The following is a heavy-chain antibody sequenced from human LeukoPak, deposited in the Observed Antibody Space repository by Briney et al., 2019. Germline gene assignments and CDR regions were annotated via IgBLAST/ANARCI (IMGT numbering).Heavy chain of an antibody. Sequence: GGSLVLSCTASGFPFQSYWMNWVRQAPGKGLELVANINADGSDKYFMDSVKGRFSISRDNANNQLYLQMTSLRAEDTAVYYCMPGRGYWGQGTLVAVSS. CDR1: GFPFQSYW. J-gene: IGHJ4*02. D-gene: IGHD2-8*02. V-gene: IGHV3-7*01. CDR2: INADGSDK. CDR3: MPGRGY.